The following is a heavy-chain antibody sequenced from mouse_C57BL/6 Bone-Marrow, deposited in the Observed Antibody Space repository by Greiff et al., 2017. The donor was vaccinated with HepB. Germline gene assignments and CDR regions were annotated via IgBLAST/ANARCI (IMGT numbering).Heavy chain of an antibody. CDR3: ARGAYYYGSSYVNWFAY. D-gene: IGHD1-1*01. CDR2: INPNNGGT. J-gene: IGHJ3*01. CDR1: GYTFTDYN. Sequence: EVQIQQSGPELVKPGASVKMSCKASGYTFTDYNMHWVKQSHGKSLEWIGYINPNNGGTSYNQKFKGKATLTVNKSSSTAYMELRSLTSEDSAVYYCARGAYYYGSSYVNWFAYWGQGTLVTVSA. V-gene: IGHV1-22*01.